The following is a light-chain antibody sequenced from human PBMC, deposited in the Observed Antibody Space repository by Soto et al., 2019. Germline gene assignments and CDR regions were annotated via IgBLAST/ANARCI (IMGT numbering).Light chain of an antibody. J-gene: IGKJ1*01. CDR2: AAS. Sequence: IQRTHSPPSLSWAVGYRFTVSFRASQGIRNDLGWYQQKPGKAPKLLIYAASSLQSGVPSRFSGSGSGTDFTLTISSLQPEDFATYYCLQDYNYPRTFGQGTKVDIK. CDR3: LQDYNYPRT. CDR1: QGIRND. V-gene: IGKV1-6*01.